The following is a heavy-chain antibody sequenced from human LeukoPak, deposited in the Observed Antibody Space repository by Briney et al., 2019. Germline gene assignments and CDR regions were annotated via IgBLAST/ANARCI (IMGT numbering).Heavy chain of an antibody. CDR2: INPNSGGT. V-gene: IGHV1-2*06. Sequence: ASVKVSCKASGYTFTGYYMHGVRQAPGQGLEWMGRINPNSGGTDYAQKFQGRVTMTRDTSISTAYMELSRLRSDDTAVYYCARLRTMVREVIITGAFDYWGQGTLVTVSS. CDR1: GYTFTGYY. D-gene: IGHD3-10*01. J-gene: IGHJ4*02. CDR3: ARLRTMVREVIITGAFDY.